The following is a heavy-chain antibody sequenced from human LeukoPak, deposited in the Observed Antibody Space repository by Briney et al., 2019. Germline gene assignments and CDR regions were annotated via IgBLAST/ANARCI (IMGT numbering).Heavy chain of an antibody. CDR1: GGSISSYF. CDR3: ARRSSIAAFDY. D-gene: IGHD6-6*01. V-gene: IGHV4-59*08. J-gene: IGHJ4*02. CDR2: IYYSGST. Sequence: SETLSLTCTVSGGSISSYFWSWIRQPPGKGLEWIGYIYYSGSTNYNPSLKSRVTISVDTSRNQFSPKLNSVTAADTAVYYCARRSSIAAFDYWGQGTLVTVSS.